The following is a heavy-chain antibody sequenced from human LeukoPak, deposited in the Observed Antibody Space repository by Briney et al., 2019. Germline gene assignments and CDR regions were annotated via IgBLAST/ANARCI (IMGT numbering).Heavy chain of an antibody. CDR3: VRDLGLPGHGSFDH. J-gene: IGHJ4*02. D-gene: IGHD2-2*01. Sequence: ASVKVSCKASGYTFTSYYMHWVRQAPGQGLEWMGIINPSGGSTSYAQKFQGRVTMTRDTSKNQFSLKVSSVTAADTAIYYCVRDLGLPGHGSFDHWGQGILVTVST. CDR2: INPSGGST. CDR1: GYTFTSYY. V-gene: IGHV1-46*01.